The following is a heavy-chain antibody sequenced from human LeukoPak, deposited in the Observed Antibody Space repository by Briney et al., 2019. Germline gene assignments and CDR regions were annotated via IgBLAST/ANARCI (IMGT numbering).Heavy chain of an antibody. CDR3: AGGPSKEYYYYGSGSYFY. CDR2: INHSGST. D-gene: IGHD3-10*01. Sequence: PSETLSLTCAVYGGSFSGYYWSWIRQPPGKGLEWIGEINHSGSTNYNPSLKSRVTISVDTSKNQFSLKLSSVTAADTAVYYCAGGPSKEYYYYGSGSYFYWGQGTLVTVSS. V-gene: IGHV4-34*01. CDR1: GGSFSGYY. J-gene: IGHJ4*02.